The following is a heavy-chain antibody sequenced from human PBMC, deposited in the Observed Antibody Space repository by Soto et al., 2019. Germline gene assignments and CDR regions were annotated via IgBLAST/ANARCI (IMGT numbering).Heavy chain of an antibody. CDR2: IYLDDDK. CDR3: AHRVYGDYVDY. Sequence: QITLKESGPTLVKPTQTLTLTFTFSGFSLSTYGVGVGWVRQPPGKALEWLALIYLDDDKRYNPSLKSRLTTPQDTSKNQVVLTMTNMDPVDTATYYCAHRVYGDYVDYWGQGTLVTVSS. J-gene: IGHJ4*02. CDR1: GFSLSTYGVG. D-gene: IGHD4-17*01. V-gene: IGHV2-5*02.